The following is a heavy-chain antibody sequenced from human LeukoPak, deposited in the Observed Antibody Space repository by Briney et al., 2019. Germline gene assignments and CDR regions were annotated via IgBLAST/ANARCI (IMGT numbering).Heavy chain of an antibody. Sequence: GASVKVSCKAFGYTFTNNFMHWVRQAPGQGLEWMGWINPNSGGTNYAQKFQGRVTMTRDTSISTAYMELSRLRSDDTAVYYCARGWGYRWLQAQGFDPWGQGTLVTVSS. V-gene: IGHV1-2*02. CDR2: INPNSGGT. D-gene: IGHD5-24*01. CDR1: GYTFTNNF. J-gene: IGHJ5*02. CDR3: ARGWGYRWLQAQGFDP.